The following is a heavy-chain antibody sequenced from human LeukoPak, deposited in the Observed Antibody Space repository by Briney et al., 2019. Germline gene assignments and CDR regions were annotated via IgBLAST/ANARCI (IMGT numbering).Heavy chain of an antibody. CDR3: ARSRRWMGYDSFDY. V-gene: IGHV1-3*01. J-gene: IGHJ4*02. Sequence: ASVKVSCKASGYTFTSYAMHWVRQAPGQRLEWMGWINAGNGNTKYSQKFQGRVTITADESTSTAYMELSSLRSEDTAVYYCARSRRWMGYDSFDYWGQGTLVTVSS. CDR1: GYTFTSYA. D-gene: IGHD3-22*01. CDR2: INAGNGNT.